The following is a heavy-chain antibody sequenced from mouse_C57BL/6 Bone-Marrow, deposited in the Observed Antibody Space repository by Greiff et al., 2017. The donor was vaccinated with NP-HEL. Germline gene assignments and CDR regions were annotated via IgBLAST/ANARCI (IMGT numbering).Heavy chain of an antibody. V-gene: IGHV1-76*01. Sequence: VQLQQSGAELVRPGASVKLSCKASGYTFTDYYINWVKQRPGQGLEWIARIYPGSGNTYYNEKFKGKATLTAEKSSSTAYMQLSSLTSEDSAVYCCARERSYYGSSFWYFDVWGTGTTVTVSS. CDR3: ARERSYYGSSFWYFDV. D-gene: IGHD1-1*01. CDR2: IYPGSGNT. J-gene: IGHJ1*03. CDR1: GYTFTDYY.